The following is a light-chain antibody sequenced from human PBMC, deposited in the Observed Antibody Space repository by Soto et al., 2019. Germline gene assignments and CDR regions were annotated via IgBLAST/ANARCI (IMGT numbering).Light chain of an antibody. CDR3: TSSTSGSLYV. V-gene: IGLV2-14*01. J-gene: IGLJ1*01. CDR2: NVS. Sequence: LTQAASVSGSPGQSITISCTGTSSDAGGYNYVSWYQQFPGKVPKLLIYNVSNRPSGVSNRFSGSKSGNTASLTISGLQAEDEADYFCTSSTSGSLYVFGTGTKVTV. CDR1: SSDAGGYNY.